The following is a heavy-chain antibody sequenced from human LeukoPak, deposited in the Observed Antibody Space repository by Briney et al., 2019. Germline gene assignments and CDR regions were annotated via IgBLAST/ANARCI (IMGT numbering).Heavy chain of an antibody. CDR2: IYYSGST. CDR3: ARRVVPAAQYYDILTGRPGDWFGP. V-gene: IGHV4-39*01. Sequence: PSETLSLTCTVSGGSISSSSYYWGWIRQPPGKGLEWIGSIYYSGSTYYNPSLKSRVAISVDTSKNQFSLKLSSVTAADTAVYYCARRVVPAAQYYDILTGRPGDWFGPWGQGTLVTVSS. D-gene: IGHD3-9*01. CDR1: GGSISSSSYY. J-gene: IGHJ5*02.